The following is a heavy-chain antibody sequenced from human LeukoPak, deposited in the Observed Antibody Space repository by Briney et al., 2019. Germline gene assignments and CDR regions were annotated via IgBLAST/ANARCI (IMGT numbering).Heavy chain of an antibody. CDR1: GFTFSSYG. J-gene: IGHJ4*02. D-gene: IGHD2-21*01. V-gene: IGHV3-7*01. Sequence: PGGSLRLSCAASGFTFSSYGMHWVRQAPGKGLEWVATIRPDGSEGYYADSVRGRFTISRDNSKNSFYLQMSSLRAEDTGVFYCARDVAYSAFDYWGQGTLVTVSS. CDR2: IRPDGSEG. CDR3: ARDVAYSAFDY.